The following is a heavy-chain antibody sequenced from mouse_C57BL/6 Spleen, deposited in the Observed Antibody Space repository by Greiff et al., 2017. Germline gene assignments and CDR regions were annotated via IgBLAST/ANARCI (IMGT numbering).Heavy chain of an antibody. CDR3: ARSPLIYYGNYEAMDY. V-gene: IGHV1-26*01. CDR2: INPNNGGT. CDR1: GYTFTDYY. J-gene: IGHJ4*01. D-gene: IGHD2-1*01. Sequence: EVQLQQSGPELVKPGASVKISCKASGYTFTDYYMNWVKQSHGKSLEWIGDINPNNGGTSYNQKFKGKATLTVDKSSSTAYMELRSLTSEDSAVYYCARSPLIYYGNYEAMDYWGQGTSVTVSS.